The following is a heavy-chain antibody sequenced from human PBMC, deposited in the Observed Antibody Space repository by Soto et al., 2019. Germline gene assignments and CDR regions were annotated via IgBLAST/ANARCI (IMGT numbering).Heavy chain of an antibody. CDR2: ISTSSSI. CDR3: TREVDGTVGL. J-gene: IGHJ2*01. Sequence: EVQLVESGGGLVQPGGSLRLSCAASGFTFSSYSMSWVRQAPGMGLEWISYISTSSSIHYAESVKGRFTISRDNAKNSVDLQMNSLRVEDTATYYCTREVDGTVGLWGRGTLVTVSS. D-gene: IGHD2-15*01. CDR1: GFTFSSYS. V-gene: IGHV3-48*01.